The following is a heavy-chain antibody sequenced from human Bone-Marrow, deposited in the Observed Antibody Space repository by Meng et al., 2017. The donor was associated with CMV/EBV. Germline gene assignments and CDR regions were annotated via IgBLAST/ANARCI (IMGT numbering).Heavy chain of an antibody. Sequence: ASVKVSGKASGYTFTGYYMHWVRQAPGQGLEWMGWINPNSGGTNYAQKFQGRVTMTRDTSISTAYMELSRLRSDDTAVYYCAREFILYQLTYLVVPAAMDIRYYYGMDVWGQGTTVTVSS. J-gene: IGHJ6*02. CDR1: GYTFTGYY. D-gene: IGHD2-2*01. CDR2: INPNSGGT. V-gene: IGHV1-2*02. CDR3: AREFILYQLTYLVVPAAMDIRYYYGMDV.